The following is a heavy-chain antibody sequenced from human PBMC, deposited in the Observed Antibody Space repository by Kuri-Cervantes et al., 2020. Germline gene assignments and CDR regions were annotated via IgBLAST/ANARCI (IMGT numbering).Heavy chain of an antibody. CDR3: ARDYYSAFDH. CDR2: IQPEGREK. J-gene: IGHJ4*02. CDR1: GFTFSSHW. D-gene: IGHD3-22*01. V-gene: IGHV3-7*01. Sequence: GGSLRLSCAASGFTFSSHWMNWVRQAPGKGLEWVANIQPEGREKFYVDSVKGRFTISRDNAKNTLYLQMNSLRAEDTAVYYCARDYYSAFDHWGQGTVVTVSS.